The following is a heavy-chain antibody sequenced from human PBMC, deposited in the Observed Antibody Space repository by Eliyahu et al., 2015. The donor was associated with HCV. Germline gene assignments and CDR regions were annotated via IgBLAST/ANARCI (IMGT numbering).Heavy chain of an antibody. Sequence: QVQLVESGGXVVQPGXSLRLSCXASGFPXTNFGMHWVRQAPGKGLEWVAVISYDGSIKYYADSLKGRFTIXRXNSKNTLXLQMNSLSVEDTAVYYCAKVNILLWFGEGAGPLDIWGQGTMVTVSS. CDR2: ISYDGSIK. V-gene: IGHV3-30*18. CDR1: GFPXTNFG. CDR3: AKVNILLWFGEGAGPLDI. J-gene: IGHJ3*02. D-gene: IGHD3-10*01.